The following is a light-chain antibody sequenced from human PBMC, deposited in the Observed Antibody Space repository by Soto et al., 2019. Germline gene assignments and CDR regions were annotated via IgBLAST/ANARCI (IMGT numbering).Light chain of an antibody. J-gene: IGKJ2*01. V-gene: IGKV3-15*01. Sequence: EIVMTQSPATLSVSPGERATLSCRASQSVSSNLAWYQQKPGQAPRLLIYGASARATGIPARFSGSGSGTEVSITISSLQPADFAIYYWQQYNNWYPGTFGQGTKVEIK. CDR3: QQYNNWYPGT. CDR2: GAS. CDR1: QSVSSN.